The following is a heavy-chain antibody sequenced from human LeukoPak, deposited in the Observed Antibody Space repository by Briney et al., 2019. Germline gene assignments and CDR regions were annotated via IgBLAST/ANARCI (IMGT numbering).Heavy chain of an antibody. D-gene: IGHD1-26*01. CDR3: ATWAFYHSLDV. V-gene: IGHV3-43*02. Sequence: GGSLRLSWEASGFTFDAYAMHWVGQAPGKGLEWVSLINKDGSATYYADSVKGRFTISRDNSKNSLYLQMNSLRSEDTALYYCATWAFYHSLDVWGQGTTVTVSS. J-gene: IGHJ6*02. CDR2: INKDGSAT. CDR1: GFTFDAYA.